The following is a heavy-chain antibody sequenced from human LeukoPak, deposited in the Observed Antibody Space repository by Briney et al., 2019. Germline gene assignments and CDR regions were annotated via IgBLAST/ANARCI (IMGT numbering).Heavy chain of an antibody. J-gene: IGHJ3*02. Sequence: GGSLRLSCAASGFTFRSYGMHWVRQAPGKGPEWVTHISYDGSNKYYRESVKGRFTISRDNSKNMLYLQMDSLRPEDTAVYYCANWDGDKSAYDTWGQGTMVTVSS. CDR1: GFTFRSYG. V-gene: IGHV3-30*18. CDR2: ISYDGSNK. CDR3: ANWDGDKSAYDT. D-gene: IGHD3-10*01.